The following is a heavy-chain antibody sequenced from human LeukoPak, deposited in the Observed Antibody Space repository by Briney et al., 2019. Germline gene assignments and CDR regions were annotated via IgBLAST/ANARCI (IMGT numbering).Heavy chain of an antibody. Sequence: PSETLSLTCTVSGGSISSYYWSWIRQPPGKGLEWIGYIYYSGSTNYNPSLKSRVTISVDTSKNQFSLKLSSVTAADTAVYYCARVYCGGDCYPDIWGQGTMVTVS. CDR1: GGSISSYY. D-gene: IGHD2-21*02. CDR3: ARVYCGGDCYPDI. J-gene: IGHJ3*02. V-gene: IGHV4-59*01. CDR2: IYYSGST.